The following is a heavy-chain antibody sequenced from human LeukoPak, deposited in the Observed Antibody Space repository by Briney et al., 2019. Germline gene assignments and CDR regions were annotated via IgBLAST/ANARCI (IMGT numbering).Heavy chain of an antibody. J-gene: IGHJ4*02. CDR2: IYSGGST. V-gene: IGHV3-66*01. CDR1: GLTVSSNY. CDR3: ARDGGITMPDSDY. Sequence: GGSLRLSCAASGLTVSSNYMSWVRQAPGKGLEWVSVIYSGGSTYYADSVKGRFTISRDNSKNTLYLQMNSLRAEDTAVYYCARDGGITMPDSDYWGQGTLVTVSS. D-gene: IGHD3-10*01.